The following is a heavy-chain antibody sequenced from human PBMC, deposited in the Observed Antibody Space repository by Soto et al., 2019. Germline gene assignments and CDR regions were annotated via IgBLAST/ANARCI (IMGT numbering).Heavy chain of an antibody. Sequence: GASVKVSCKASGYTFTSYGLSWVRQAPGQGLEWMGWISAYNGNTNYAQKLQGRVTMTTDTSTSTAYMELRSLRSDDTAMYYCARISREAARRSYYGMDVWGQGTTVTVSS. D-gene: IGHD6-6*01. J-gene: IGHJ6*02. V-gene: IGHV1-18*04. CDR2: ISAYNGNT. CDR3: ARISREAARRSYYGMDV. CDR1: GYTFTSYG.